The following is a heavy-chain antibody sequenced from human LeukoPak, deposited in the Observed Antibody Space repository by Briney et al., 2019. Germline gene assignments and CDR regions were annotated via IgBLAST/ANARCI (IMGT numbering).Heavy chain of an antibody. J-gene: IGHJ4*02. CDR1: GFTFDDYA. D-gene: IGHD3-9*01. V-gene: IGHV3-9*01. CDR3: AKDVHFDILTGYFGY. CDR2: ISWNSGSI. Sequence: GGSLRLSCAASGFTFDDYAMHWVRQAPGKGLEWVSGISWNSGSIGYADSVKGRFTISRDNAKNSLYLQMNSLRAEDTALYYCAKDVHFDILTGYFGYWGQGTLVTVSS.